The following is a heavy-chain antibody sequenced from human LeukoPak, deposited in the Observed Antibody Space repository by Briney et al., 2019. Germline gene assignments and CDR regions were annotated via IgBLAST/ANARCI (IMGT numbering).Heavy chain of an antibody. Sequence: SETLSLTCTVSGGSISSYYWSWGRQPAGRGLEWIGRISTSGNTNSNPSLKSRVAMSVDTSKNQFSLKLSSVTAADTAVYYCASQYCSTTSCSDYWGQGTPVTVSS. CDR3: ASQYCSTTSCSDY. CDR2: ISTSGNT. V-gene: IGHV4-4*07. CDR1: GGSISSYY. J-gene: IGHJ4*02. D-gene: IGHD2-2*01.